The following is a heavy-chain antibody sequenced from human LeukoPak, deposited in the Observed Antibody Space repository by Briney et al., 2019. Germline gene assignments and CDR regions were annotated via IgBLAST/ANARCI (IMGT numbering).Heavy chain of an antibody. CDR2: INHSGST. Sequence: SETLSLTCAVYGGSFSGYYWSWIRQAPGKGLEWIGEINHSGSTNYNPSLKSRVTISVDTSKNQFSLKVRSVTAADTAVYYCARIGLGGVIVLDYWGQGTLVTVSS. V-gene: IGHV4-34*01. D-gene: IGHD3-16*02. CDR3: ARIGLGGVIVLDY. J-gene: IGHJ4*02. CDR1: GGSFSGYY.